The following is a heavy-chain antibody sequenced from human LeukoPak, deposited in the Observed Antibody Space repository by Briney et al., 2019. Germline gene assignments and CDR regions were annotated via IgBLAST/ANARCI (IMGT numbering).Heavy chain of an antibody. D-gene: IGHD6-6*01. Sequence: GGSLRLSCAASGFTFSSYWMGWVRQAPGKGLEWVANIKQDGSQKYYVDSVKGRFTISRDNAENSLYLQMNSLRAEDTAVYYCARESFAARWDWGQGTLVTVSS. CDR2: IKQDGSQK. J-gene: IGHJ4*02. CDR3: ARESFAARWD. CDR1: GFTFSSYW. V-gene: IGHV3-7*01.